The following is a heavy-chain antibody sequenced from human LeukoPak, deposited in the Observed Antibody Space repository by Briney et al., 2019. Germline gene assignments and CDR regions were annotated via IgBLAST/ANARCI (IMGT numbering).Heavy chain of an antibody. CDR3: IKGGEIMTDFFDY. D-gene: IGHD3-16*01. CDR2: INWSGSTI. CDR1: GFTFDDYA. Sequence: GGSLRLSCAASGFTFDDYAMHWVRQAPGKGLEWVSGINWSGSTITYADSVKGRFTISRDSAKKSLHLQMDSLRAEGSALYYCIKGGEIMTDFFDYWGQGTLVTVSS. V-gene: IGHV3-9*01. J-gene: IGHJ4*02.